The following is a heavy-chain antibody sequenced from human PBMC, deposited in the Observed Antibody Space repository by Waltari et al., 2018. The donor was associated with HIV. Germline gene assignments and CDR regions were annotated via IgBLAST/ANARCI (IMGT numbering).Heavy chain of an antibody. V-gene: IGHV3-74*01. Sequence: EVQLVESGGGLVQPGGSLRLSCAASGFTFSSYWMHWVRQAPGKGLGWGSGIHSDGSSTSYADSVKGRFTISRDNAKNTLYLQMNSLRAEDTAVYYCARGNGHAFDIWGQGTMVTVSS. J-gene: IGHJ3*02. CDR3: ARGNGHAFDI. CDR1: GFTFSSYW. D-gene: IGHD2-8*01. CDR2: IHSDGSST.